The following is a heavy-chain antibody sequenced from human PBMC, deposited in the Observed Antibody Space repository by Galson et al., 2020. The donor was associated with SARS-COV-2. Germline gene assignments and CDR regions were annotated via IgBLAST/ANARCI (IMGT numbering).Heavy chain of an antibody. CDR2: IYYSGST. CDR3: ARFRLGGYNHGVYWYFDL. J-gene: IGHJ2*01. D-gene: IGHD3-16*01. V-gene: IGHV4-59*01. CDR1: GGSISSYY. Sequence: ASETLSLTCTVSGGSISSYYWSWIRQPPGKGLEWIGYIYYSGSTNYNPSLKSRVTISVDTSKNQFSLKLSSVTAADTAVYYCARFRLGGYNHGVYWYFDLWGRGTLVTVSS.